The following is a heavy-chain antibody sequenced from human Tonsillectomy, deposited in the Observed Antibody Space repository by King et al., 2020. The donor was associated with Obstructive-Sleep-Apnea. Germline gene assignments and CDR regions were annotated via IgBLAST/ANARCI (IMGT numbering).Heavy chain of an antibody. D-gene: IGHD3-3*02. CDR2: ISYDGSDK. CDR1: GFIFSSYA. CDR3: ARDMSIGYRLFDA. Sequence: VQLVESGGGVVQPGRSLRLSCEASGFIFSSYAMHWVRQAPGKGLEWVALISYDGSDKYYADSVKGRFSISRDNSKNTVYLQMKSVRVEDRAVYYCARDMSIGYRLFDAGGQGTRVTVP. V-gene: IGHV3-30*04. J-gene: IGHJ4*02.